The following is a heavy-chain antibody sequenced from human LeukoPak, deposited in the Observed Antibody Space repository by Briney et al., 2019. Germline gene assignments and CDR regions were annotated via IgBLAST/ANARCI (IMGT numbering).Heavy chain of an antibody. CDR2: ISSSSSTI. V-gene: IGHV3-48*01. CDR1: GFTFSSYS. D-gene: IGHD4-17*01. J-gene: IGHJ5*02. Sequence: PGGSLRLSCAASGFTFSSYSMNWVRQAPGKGLEWVSYISSSSSTIYYADSVKGRFTISRDNAKNSLYLQMNSLRAEDTAVCYCARYGDHNWFDPWGQGTLVTVSS. CDR3: ARYGDHNWFDP.